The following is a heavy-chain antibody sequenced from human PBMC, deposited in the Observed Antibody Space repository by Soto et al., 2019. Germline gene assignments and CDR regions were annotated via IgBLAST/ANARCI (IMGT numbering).Heavy chain of an antibody. CDR3: ARDLAAAGPFDY. D-gene: IGHD6-13*01. Sequence: QVQLVQSGAEVKKPGASVKVSCKASGYTFTSYGISWVRQAPGQGLEWMGWISAYNGNTNYAQKLQGRVTMTTDTSTSTAYKELRRLRSGDKAGYYCARDLAAAGPFDYWGQGTLVTVSS. V-gene: IGHV1-18*01. J-gene: IGHJ4*02. CDR1: GYTFTSYG. CDR2: ISAYNGNT.